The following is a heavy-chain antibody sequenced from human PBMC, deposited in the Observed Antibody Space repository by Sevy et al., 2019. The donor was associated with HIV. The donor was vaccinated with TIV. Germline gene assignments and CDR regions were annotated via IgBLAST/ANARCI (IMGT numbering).Heavy chain of an antibody. CDR2: INSDGIIT. Sequence: GGSLRLSCAASGFTFSSYWMYWVRQAPGKGLVWVSRINSDGIITSYADSVKGRFTISRDNAKNTLYLQMNSLRAEETAVYYCASASVRGVIINPLDYWGQGTLVTVSS. D-gene: IGHD3-10*02. J-gene: IGHJ4*02. V-gene: IGHV3-74*01. CDR1: GFTFSSYW. CDR3: ASASVRGVIINPLDY.